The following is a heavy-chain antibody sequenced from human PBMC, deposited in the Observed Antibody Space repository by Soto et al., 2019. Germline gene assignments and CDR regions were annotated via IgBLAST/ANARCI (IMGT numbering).Heavy chain of an antibody. V-gene: IGHV4-61*01. D-gene: IGHD3-16*01. CDR1: GASVNSANYY. CDR3: ARHGGSWGEQFDY. Sequence: SETLSLTCTLSGASVNSANYYWTWIRQPPGKGLEWIGFIYYSGSTNYNPSHKRCVTIRLDTSKNLISLQLNAVAPEDTAMYYWARHGGSWGEQFDYWGQGTLVTVSS. J-gene: IGHJ4*02. CDR2: IYYSGST.